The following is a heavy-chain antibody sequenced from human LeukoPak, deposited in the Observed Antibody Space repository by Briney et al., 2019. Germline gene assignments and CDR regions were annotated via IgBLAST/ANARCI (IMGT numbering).Heavy chain of an antibody. Sequence: GGSLRLSCGASGFTFGAYWMYWVRQAPGKGLEWVGCIKEDGSEKHYADSVKGRFTISRDNAKNSLFLQMNSLRVEDTAVYYCARKAVAFDYWGQGTLVTVSS. D-gene: IGHD6-19*01. CDR1: GFTFGAYW. V-gene: IGHV3-7*01. J-gene: IGHJ4*02. CDR3: ARKAVAFDY. CDR2: IKEDGSEK.